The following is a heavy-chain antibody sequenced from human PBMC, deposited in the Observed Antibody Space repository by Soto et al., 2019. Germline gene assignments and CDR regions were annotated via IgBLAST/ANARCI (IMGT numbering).Heavy chain of an antibody. V-gene: IGHV1-8*01. D-gene: IGHD3-10*01. CDR3: ARRNNHYDSGVGAFDI. CDR2: MHPSDGNT. Sequence: ASVKVSCKASGYTLTSYDINWVRQATGLWLESMAWMHPSDGNTRYERSFDGRVTMIRNIFMITAYMEMSSLRSEDTAVYYFARRNNHYDSGVGAFDIRGQGRMV. CDR1: GYTLTSYD. J-gene: IGHJ3*02.